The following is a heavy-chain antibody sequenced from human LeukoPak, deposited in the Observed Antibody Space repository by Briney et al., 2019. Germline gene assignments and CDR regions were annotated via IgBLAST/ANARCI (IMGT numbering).Heavy chain of an antibody. CDR1: GGSISSYY. J-gene: IGHJ4*02. Sequence: SETLSLTCTVAGGSISSYYWSWIRQPPGKGLEWIGYTYNSGSSSYSPSFKSRVTISTDTPRNQFFLRLTSVTAADTAVYCCAGYYGSGQWDNWGQGTLVTVSS. V-gene: IGHV4-59*12. CDR3: AGYYGSGQWDN. CDR2: TYNSGSS. D-gene: IGHD3-10*01.